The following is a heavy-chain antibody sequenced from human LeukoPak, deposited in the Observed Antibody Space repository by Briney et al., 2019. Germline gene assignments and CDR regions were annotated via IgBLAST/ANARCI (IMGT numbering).Heavy chain of an antibody. D-gene: IGHD3-22*01. CDR3: AKDIHPGLDSGASCCFDY. CDR2: VSGYNGNT. CDR1: GYTFSRHG. J-gene: IGHJ4*02. V-gene: IGHV1-18*01. Sequence: GASVKVSGKTSGYTFSRHGITWVRQAPGQGLEWMGWVSGYNGNTNYAQSVQGRVTMTTDTSTNTAYMELRSLRSDDTAVYYCAKDIHPGLDSGASCCFDYWGQGTPVTVSS.